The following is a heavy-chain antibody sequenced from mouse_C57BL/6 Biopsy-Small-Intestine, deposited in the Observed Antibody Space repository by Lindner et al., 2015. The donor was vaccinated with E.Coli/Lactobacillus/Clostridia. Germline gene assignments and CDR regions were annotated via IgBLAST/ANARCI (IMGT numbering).Heavy chain of an antibody. CDR3: ARSSGTGFDY. J-gene: IGHJ2*01. CDR2: IDPEDGET. CDR1: GFNVNDYY. V-gene: IGHV14-2*01. D-gene: IGHD3-3*01. Sequence: VQLQESGAGLVMPGASVRLSCTASGFNVNDYYIHWVTQMTEQGLEWIGRIDPEDGETKYAPKFQGKATITADTSSDTAYLQISSLTSDDTAVYYCARSSGTGFDYWGQGTTLTVSS.